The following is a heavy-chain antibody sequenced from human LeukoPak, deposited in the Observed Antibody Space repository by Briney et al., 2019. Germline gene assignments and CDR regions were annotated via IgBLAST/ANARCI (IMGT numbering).Heavy chain of an antibody. CDR1: GGSISSDY. CDR3: ARVGEGDAFDM. J-gene: IGHJ3*02. Sequence: SETLSLTCTVSGGSISSDYWSWIRQPPRKGLEWIGYIFYSESANYNPSLKSRVTISVDTSKNQFALKLSSVIDADTAVYYCARVGEGDAFDMWGQGTLVTVSS. V-gene: IGHV4-59*01. CDR2: IFYSESA.